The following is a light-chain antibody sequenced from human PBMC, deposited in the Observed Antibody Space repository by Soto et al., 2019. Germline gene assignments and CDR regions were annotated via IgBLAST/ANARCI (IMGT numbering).Light chain of an antibody. CDR1: QSVSSY. CDR3: QQSSSWPWT. CDR2: DAA. Sequence: EIVLTQSPATLSLSPGERATLSCRASQSVSSYLAWYQQKPGQAPRLLIYDAANRATGIPARIGGSGSGTDFTLTISSLEPEDFAVYYCQQSSSWPWTLGQGTKVDIK. V-gene: IGKV3-11*01. J-gene: IGKJ1*01.